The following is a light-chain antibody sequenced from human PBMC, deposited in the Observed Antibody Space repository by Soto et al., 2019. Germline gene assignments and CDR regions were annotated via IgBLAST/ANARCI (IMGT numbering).Light chain of an antibody. V-gene: IGLV1-40*01. Sequence: QSVLTQPPSVSGAPGQRVTISCTGSSSNIGAGYDVHWYQQLPGTAPKLLIYDNNNRPSGVPDRFSGSKSGTSASLAITGLQAEDEADYYCQSYDISLSWRVFGGGTQLTVL. CDR1: SSNIGAGYD. CDR2: DNN. CDR3: QSYDISLSWRV. J-gene: IGLJ3*02.